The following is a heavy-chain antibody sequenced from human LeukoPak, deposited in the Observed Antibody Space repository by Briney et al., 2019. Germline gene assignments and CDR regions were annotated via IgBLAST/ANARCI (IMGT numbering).Heavy chain of an antibody. CDR3: AISLEAFDI. CDR1: GDSVSSYSAA. Sequence: SQTLSLTCAISGDSVSSYSAAWNWIRHSPSRGLEGLGRTYYRSKRYHDYVVSVESRITLKPDQSNNRSSLQLKSVTPEDTVVYYWAISLEAFDIWAQETIVTVFS. V-gene: IGHV6-1*01. CDR2: TYYRSKRYH. J-gene: IGHJ3*02.